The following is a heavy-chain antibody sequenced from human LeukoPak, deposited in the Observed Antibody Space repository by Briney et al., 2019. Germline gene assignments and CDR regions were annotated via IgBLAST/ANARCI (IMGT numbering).Heavy chain of an antibody. CDR3: ARDVDIVATDFDY. Sequence: ASVKVSCKASGYTFTGYYMHWVRQAPGQGLEWMGRINPNGGGTNYAQKFQGRVTMTRDTSISTAYMELSRLRSDDTAVYYCARDVDIVATDFDYWGQGTLVTVSS. V-gene: IGHV1-2*06. CDR2: INPNGGGT. CDR1: GYTFTGYY. J-gene: IGHJ4*02. D-gene: IGHD5-12*01.